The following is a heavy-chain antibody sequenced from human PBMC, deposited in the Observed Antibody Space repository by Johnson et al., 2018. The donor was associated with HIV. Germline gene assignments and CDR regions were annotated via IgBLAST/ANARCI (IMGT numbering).Heavy chain of an antibody. CDR3: VRAQFLQWLFFDAFDI. V-gene: IGHV3-9*01. CDR1: GFTFDDYA. D-gene: IGHD3-3*01. J-gene: IGHJ3*02. Sequence: VQLVESGGGLVQPGRSLRLSCAASGFTFDDYAMHWVRQATGKGLEWVSGISWNRGRKGYEDSVKGRFTISRDSAKNSLYLQMNSLRAEDTALYYCVRAQFLQWLFFDAFDIWGQGTMVTVSS. CDR2: ISWNRGRK.